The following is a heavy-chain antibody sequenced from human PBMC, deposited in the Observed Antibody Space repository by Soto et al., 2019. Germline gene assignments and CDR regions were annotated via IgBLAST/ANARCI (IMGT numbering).Heavy chain of an antibody. Sequence: EVQLVESGGGLVRPGGSLRLSCAASGFTVSYYWMHWVRQAPGKGLVWVSRIHSDGSSTTYADFVKGRFIISRDNARNTVDLQRNSVRGEDTAVYYCARGDRGAFDLWGQGTVVTVSS. J-gene: IGHJ3*01. V-gene: IGHV3-74*01. CDR3: ARGDRGAFDL. CDR1: GFTVSYYW. CDR2: IHSDGSST. D-gene: IGHD1-26*01.